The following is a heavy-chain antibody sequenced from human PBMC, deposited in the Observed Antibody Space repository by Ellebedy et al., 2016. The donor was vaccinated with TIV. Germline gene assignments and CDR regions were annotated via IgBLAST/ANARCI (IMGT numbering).Heavy chain of an antibody. CDR3: ARDSRSLDGRNSGYFDY. V-gene: IGHV1-18*01. J-gene: IGHJ4*02. CDR2: INGDNVDR. CDR1: GYTFINHG. Sequence: AASVKVSCKASGYTFINHGISWVRQAPGQGLEWMGWINGDNVDRNSAPKPPGRFTMTTDSSTSTAYMELRSLRSYNTAVYYSARDSRSLDGRNSGYFDYWGQGTLVTVSS. D-gene: IGHD4-23*01.